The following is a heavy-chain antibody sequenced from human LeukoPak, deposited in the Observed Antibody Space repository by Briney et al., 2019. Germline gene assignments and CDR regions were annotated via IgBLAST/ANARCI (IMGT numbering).Heavy chain of an antibody. D-gene: IGHD1-14*01. CDR1: GGSISSSSYY. Sequence: SETLSLTCTVSGGSISSSSYYWGWIRQPPGKGLEWIGSIYYSGSTYYNPSLKSRVTISVDTSKNQFSLKLSSVTAADTAVYYCARIPDAGLVDYWGQGTLVTVSS. V-gene: IGHV4-39*07. CDR2: IYYSGST. J-gene: IGHJ4*02. CDR3: ARIPDAGLVDY.